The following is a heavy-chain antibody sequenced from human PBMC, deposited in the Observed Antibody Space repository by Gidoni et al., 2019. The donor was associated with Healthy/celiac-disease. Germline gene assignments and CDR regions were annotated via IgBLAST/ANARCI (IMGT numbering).Heavy chain of an antibody. J-gene: IGHJ4*02. D-gene: IGHD3-9*01. CDR1: GGSISSGSYY. Sequence: QVQLQESGPGLVKPSQTLSLTCTVSGGSISSGSYYWSWIRQPAGKGLEWIGRIYTSGSTNYNPSLKSRVTISVDTSKNQFSLKLSSVTAADTAVYYCARGFTYYDILTGSHYRSGFDYWGQGTLVTVSS. CDR3: ARGFTYYDILTGSHYRSGFDY. V-gene: IGHV4-61*02. CDR2: IYTSGST.